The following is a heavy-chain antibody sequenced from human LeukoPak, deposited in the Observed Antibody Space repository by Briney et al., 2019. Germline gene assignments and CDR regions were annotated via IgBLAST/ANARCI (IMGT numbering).Heavy chain of an antibody. J-gene: IGHJ5*02. Sequence: PSETLSLTCTVSGGSFSSYYWSWIRQPPGKGLEWIGHIYYSGGTNYSPSLKSRVTMSVDTSKNQFSLKLSSVTAADTAVYYCARGLGNSDWFDPWGQGTLVTVSS. D-gene: IGHD4-23*01. CDR1: GGSFSSYY. V-gene: IGHV4-59*01. CDR2: IYYSGGT. CDR3: ARGLGNSDWFDP.